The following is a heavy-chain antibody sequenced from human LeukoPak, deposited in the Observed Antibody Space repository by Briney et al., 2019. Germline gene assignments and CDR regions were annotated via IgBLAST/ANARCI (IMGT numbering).Heavy chain of an antibody. CDR2: INTNTGNP. CDR1: GYTFTGYY. D-gene: IGHD4-17*01. J-gene: IGHJ3*02. Sequence: EASVKVSCKASGYTFTGYYMHWVRQAPGQGLEWMGWINTNTGNPTYAQGFTGRFVFSLDTSVSTAYLQISSLKAEDTAVYYCARELVGVNDYGDYVPPMIAFDIWGQGTMVTVSS. CDR3: ARELVGVNDYGDYVPPMIAFDI. V-gene: IGHV7-4-1*02.